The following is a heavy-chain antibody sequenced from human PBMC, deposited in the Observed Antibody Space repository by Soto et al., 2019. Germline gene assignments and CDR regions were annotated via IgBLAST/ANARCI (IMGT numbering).Heavy chain of an antibody. V-gene: IGHV3-30*03. J-gene: IGHJ4*02. Sequence: PGGSLRLSCAASGFTFSTYGMHWVRQAPGKGLEWVAVVSNDGSNKYYADFVKGRFTISRDNSKNTLSLQLNSLRPEDTAVYYCARDKKNMVRGAHDYWGQGTLVTVSS. CDR2: VSNDGSNK. D-gene: IGHD3-10*01. CDR1: GFTFSTYG. CDR3: ARDKKNMVRGAHDY.